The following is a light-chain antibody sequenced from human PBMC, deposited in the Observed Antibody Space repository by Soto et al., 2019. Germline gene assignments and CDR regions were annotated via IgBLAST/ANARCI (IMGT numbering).Light chain of an antibody. CDR2: EVS. CDR1: SSDVGSYNL. J-gene: IGLJ1*01. V-gene: IGLV2-23*02. Sequence: QSVLTQPASVSGSPGQSITISCTGTSSDVGSYNLVSWYQQHPGKAPKLMIYEVSKRPSGVSNRFSGSKYGNTASLTISGLQAEDEADYYCCSYAGSSTNYVFGTGTKLTVL. CDR3: CSYAGSSTNYV.